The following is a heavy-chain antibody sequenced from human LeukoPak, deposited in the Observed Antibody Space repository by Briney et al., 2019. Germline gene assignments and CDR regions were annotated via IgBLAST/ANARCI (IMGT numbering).Heavy chain of an antibody. CDR3: ARDGGYRGYDADC. D-gene: IGHD5-12*01. CDR2: ISDSGAM. CDR1: GFTFSSYA. Sequence: GGFLRLSCAASGFTFSSYAMSWVRQAPGKGLEWVSYISDSGAMYYADSVRGRFTISRENAQNSLFLQMNSLRAEDTAVYYCARDGGYRGYDADCWGQGTLVTVSS. V-gene: IGHV3-48*01. J-gene: IGHJ4*02.